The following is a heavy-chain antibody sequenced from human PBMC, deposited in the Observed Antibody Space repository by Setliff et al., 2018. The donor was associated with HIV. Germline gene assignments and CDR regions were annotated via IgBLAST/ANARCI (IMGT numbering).Heavy chain of an antibody. Sequence: ASVKVSCKASGYTFTGYYMHWVRQAPGQGLEWMGWINPNSGGTNYAQKFQGRVTMTRDTSISTAYMELSRLRSDDTAVYYCASHAKTVDTGLFDYWGQGTQVTVSS. CDR1: GYTFTGYY. J-gene: IGHJ4*02. CDR3: ASHAKTVDTGLFDY. D-gene: IGHD3-9*01. V-gene: IGHV1-2*02. CDR2: INPNSGGT.